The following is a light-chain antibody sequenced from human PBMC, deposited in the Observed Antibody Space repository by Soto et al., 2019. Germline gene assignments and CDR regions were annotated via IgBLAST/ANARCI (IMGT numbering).Light chain of an antibody. V-gene: IGLV2-14*01. Sequence: QSALTQPASVSGSPGQSITISCTGTSSDVGRYDHVSWYQHYPGKDPKLMIWEVSNRPSGVSTRFSVSKSGNTASLTSTGLQAEYEADYYCSSYTNSNTPDVFGTGTKLTVL. CDR1: SSDVGRYDH. CDR3: SSYTNSNTPDV. J-gene: IGLJ1*01. CDR2: EVS.